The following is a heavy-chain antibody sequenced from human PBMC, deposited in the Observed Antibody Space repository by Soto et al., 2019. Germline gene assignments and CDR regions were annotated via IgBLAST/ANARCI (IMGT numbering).Heavy chain of an antibody. Sequence: PGGSLRLSCAVSGFTFSDHYMDWVRQAPGKGLEWVGRSRNKANGYSTEYAASVKGRFTVSRDESKNSLYLQMNSLKIEDTAVYYCARNSRAVGAFDSWGQGTLVTVSS. V-gene: IGHV3-72*01. D-gene: IGHD1-26*01. CDR2: SRNKANGYST. J-gene: IGHJ4*02. CDR1: GFTFSDHY. CDR3: ARNSRAVGAFDS.